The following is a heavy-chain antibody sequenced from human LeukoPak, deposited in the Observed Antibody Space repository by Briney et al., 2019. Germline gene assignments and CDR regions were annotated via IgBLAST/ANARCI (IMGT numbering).Heavy chain of an antibody. J-gene: IGHJ4*02. CDR3: ARGRRGLPTAYYFDY. CDR2: INPSGGST. CDR1: GYTFTSYY. Sequence: GASVKVSCKASGYTFTSYYMHWVRQAPGQGLEWMGIINPSGGSTSYAQKFQGRVTMTRDTSTSTVYVELSSLRAEDTAVYYCARGRRGLPTAYYFDYWGQGTLVTVSS. D-gene: IGHD1-26*01. V-gene: IGHV1-46*01.